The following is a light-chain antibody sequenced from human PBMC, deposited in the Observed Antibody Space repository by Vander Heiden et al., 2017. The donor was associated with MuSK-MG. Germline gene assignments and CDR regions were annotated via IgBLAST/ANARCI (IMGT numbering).Light chain of an antibody. CDR1: QSVLYSSNNKNY. CDR2: WAS. CDR3: QQYYTTPRS. V-gene: IGKV4-1*01. J-gene: IGKJ2*04. Sequence: DIVMTQSPYSLAVSLGERATINCKSSQSVLYSSNNKNYLAWYQQKPGQPPKLLIDWASTRESGVPDRFSGSGSGTDFTLTISSLQAEDVAVYYCQQYYTTPRSFGQGTKLEIK.